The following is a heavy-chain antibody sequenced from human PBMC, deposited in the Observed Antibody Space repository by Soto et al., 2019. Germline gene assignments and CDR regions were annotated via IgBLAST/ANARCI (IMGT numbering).Heavy chain of an antibody. J-gene: IGHJ4*02. CDR2: IYYSGST. CDR1: GGSISSGGYY. Sequence: SETLSLTCTVSGGSISSGGYYWSWIRQHPGKGLEWIGYIYYSGSTHYNPSLKSRVSFSIDTSKNQFSLNLRSVTAADTAVYYCARDAYSSSWLDYWGQGTLVTVSS. CDR3: ARDAYSSSWLDY. V-gene: IGHV4-61*08. D-gene: IGHD6-13*01.